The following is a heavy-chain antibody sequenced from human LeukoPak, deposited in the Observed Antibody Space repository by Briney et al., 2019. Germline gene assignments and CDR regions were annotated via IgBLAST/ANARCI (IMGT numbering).Heavy chain of an antibody. CDR1: GFSLSSYS. J-gene: IGHJ4*02. V-gene: IGHV3-21*06. CDR2: ISTDNSYR. Sequence: PGGSLRLSCAASGFSLSSYSMNWIRQAPGPGLEWVSSISTDNSYRHYEDSVQGRFTISRDNPKNSLYLQMSTLRAEDTAVYYCARDVSLDFWGQGTLVTVSS. CDR3: ARDVSLDF.